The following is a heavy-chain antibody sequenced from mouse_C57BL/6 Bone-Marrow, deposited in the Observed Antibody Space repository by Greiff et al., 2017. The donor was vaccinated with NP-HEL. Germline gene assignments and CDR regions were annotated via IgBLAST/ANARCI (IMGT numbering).Heavy chain of an antibody. CDR1: GYTFTSYW. CDR3: ARVLGLYCFDY. V-gene: IGHV1-64*01. Sequence: QVQLQQPGAELVKPGASVKLSCKASGYTFTSYWMHWVKQRPGQGLEWIGMIHPNSGSTNYNEKFKSKATLTVDKSSSTAYMQLSSLTAKDAAVYYGARVLGLYCFDYWGQGTTLTVSS. CDR2: IHPNSGST. J-gene: IGHJ2*01. D-gene: IGHD2-3*01.